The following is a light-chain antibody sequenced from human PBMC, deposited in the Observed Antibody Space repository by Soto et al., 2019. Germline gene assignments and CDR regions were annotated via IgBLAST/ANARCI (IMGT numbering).Light chain of an antibody. CDR2: EGS. J-gene: IGLJ7*01. V-gene: IGLV2-23*01. CDR1: SSDVGSYNL. CDR3: CSYAGSSSYV. Sequence: QLVLTQPASVSGSPGQSITISCTGTSSDVGSYNLVSWYQQHPGKAPKLMIYEGSKRPSGVSNRFSGSKSGNTASLTISGLQAEDEADYYCCSYAGSSSYVFGTGTQLTVL.